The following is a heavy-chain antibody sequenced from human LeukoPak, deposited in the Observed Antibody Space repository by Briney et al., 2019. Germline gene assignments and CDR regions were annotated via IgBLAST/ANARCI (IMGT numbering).Heavy chain of an antibody. Sequence: SETLSLTCAVYGGSFSGYYWSWIRQPPGKGLEWIGEINHSGSTNYNPSLKSRVTISVDTSKNQFSLKLSSVTAADTAVYYCARGLRITMVRGVWGSRGAFDIWGQGTMVTVSS. CDR2: INHSGST. V-gene: IGHV4-34*01. D-gene: IGHD3-10*01. CDR3: ARGLRITMVRGVWGSRGAFDI. CDR1: GGSFSGYY. J-gene: IGHJ3*02.